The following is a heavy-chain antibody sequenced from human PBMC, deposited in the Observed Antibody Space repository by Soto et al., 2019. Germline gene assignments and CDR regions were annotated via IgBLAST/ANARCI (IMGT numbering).Heavy chain of an antibody. CDR1: GGSFSGYY. Sequence: SETLSLTCAVYGGSFSGYYWSWIRQPPGKGLEWIGEINHSGSTNYNPSLKSRVTISVDTSKNQFSLKLSSVTAADTAVYYCAREKMLGYCSGGSCYSGGVAFAIWGQGTMVTVSS. CDR3: AREKMLGYCSGGSCYSGGVAFAI. D-gene: IGHD2-15*01. V-gene: IGHV4-34*01. CDR2: INHSGST. J-gene: IGHJ3*02.